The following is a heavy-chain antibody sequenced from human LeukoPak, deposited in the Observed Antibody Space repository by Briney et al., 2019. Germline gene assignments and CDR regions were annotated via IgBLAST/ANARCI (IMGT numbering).Heavy chain of an antibody. D-gene: IGHD3-10*01. CDR3: ARSGPYYGSGSYYNEGY. CDR1: GGSISSSSYY. J-gene: IGHJ4*02. V-gene: IGHV4-39*01. Sequence: PSETLSLTCTVSGGSISSSSYYWGWIRQPPGKRLEWIGSIYYSGSTYYNPSLKSLVIISVDTSKNQFSLKLSSVTAADTAVYYCARSGPYYGSGSYYNEGYWGQGTLVTVSS. CDR2: IYYSGST.